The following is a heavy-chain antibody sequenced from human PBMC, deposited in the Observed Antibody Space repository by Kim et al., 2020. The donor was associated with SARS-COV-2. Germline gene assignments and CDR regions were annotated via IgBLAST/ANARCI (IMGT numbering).Heavy chain of an antibody. CDR1: GFSFLSHC. Sequence: GGSLRLSCAASGFSFLSHCMTWVRQTPGKGLEWVANIKQDGSAEYYVDSVKGRFTVSRDNTKNSLYLQVNSLRVEDTAIYYCAGYGFIYALDVWGQGTTVIVSS. V-gene: IGHV3-7*01. J-gene: IGHJ6*02. CDR3: AGYGFIYALDV. D-gene: IGHD5-12*01. CDR2: IKQDGSAE.